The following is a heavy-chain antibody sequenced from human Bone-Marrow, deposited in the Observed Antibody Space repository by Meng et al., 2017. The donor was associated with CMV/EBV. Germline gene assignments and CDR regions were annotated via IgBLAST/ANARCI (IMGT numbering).Heavy chain of an antibody. CDR2: TYYRSKWYN. J-gene: IGHJ4*02. D-gene: IGHD6-19*01. CDR3: ARGLGIAVAGPMPFDY. Sequence: LRLSCAISGDSVSSNSAAWNWIRQSPSRGLEWLGRTYYRSKWYNDYAVSVKSRITINPDTSKNQFSLQLNSVTPEDTAVYYCARGLGIAVAGPMPFDYWGQGTLVTVSS. V-gene: IGHV6-1*01. CDR1: GDSVSSNSAA.